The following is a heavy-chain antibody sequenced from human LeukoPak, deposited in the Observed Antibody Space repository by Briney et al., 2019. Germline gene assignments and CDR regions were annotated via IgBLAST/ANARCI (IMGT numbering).Heavy chain of an antibody. CDR1: GDTFSIYD. D-gene: IGHD3-10*01. V-gene: IGHV1-8*01. CDR3: ARSTMGARRKYDY. J-gene: IGHJ4*02. Sequence: ASVKVSCKASGDTFSIYDVNWVRQATGQGLECMGWLNPNSANTGYVQKFQGRVTMTMNTSITTAYMELTSLTSEDTAVYYCARSTMGARRKYDYWGQGTLVTVSS. CDR2: LNPNSANT.